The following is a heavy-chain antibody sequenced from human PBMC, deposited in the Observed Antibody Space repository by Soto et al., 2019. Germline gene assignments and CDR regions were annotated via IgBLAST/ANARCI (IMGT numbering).Heavy chain of an antibody. J-gene: IGHJ4*02. CDR2: IYYSGST. V-gene: IGHV4-59*01. Sequence: PSETLSLTCTVYGGSISSYYWSWIRQPPGKGLEWIGYIYYSGSTNYNPSLKSRVTISVDTSKNQFSLKLSSVTAADTAVYYCARVPMITFGGVIVPYYFDYWGQGTLVTVSS. CDR1: GGSISSYY. D-gene: IGHD3-16*02. CDR3: ARVPMITFGGVIVPYYFDY.